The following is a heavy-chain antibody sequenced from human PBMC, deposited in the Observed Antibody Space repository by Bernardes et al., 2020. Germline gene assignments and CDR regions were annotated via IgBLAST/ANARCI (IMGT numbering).Heavy chain of an antibody. CDR3: AGGTRKGPLITGTMGGY. CDR2: ISGTGGST. D-gene: IGHD1-7*01. J-gene: IGHJ4*02. CDR1: GFTFSSSA. Sequence: GGSLRLSCAASGFTFSSSAMTWVRQAPGKGLEWVSSISGTGGSTDYADSVKGRFTISRDNSKNTVYLQMNSLRAEDTAVYYCAGGTRKGPLITGTMGGYWGQGTLVTVSS. V-gene: IGHV3-23*01.